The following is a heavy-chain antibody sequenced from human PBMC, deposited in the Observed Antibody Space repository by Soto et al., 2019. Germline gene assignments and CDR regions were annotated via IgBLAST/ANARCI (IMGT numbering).Heavy chain of an antibody. CDR1: GFTFTSYA. V-gene: IGHV3-23*01. D-gene: IGHD5-12*01. Sequence: EVQLLESGGGLVQPGGSLRLSCAASGFTFTSYAMSWVRQAPGKGLEWVSAISGSGGSTYYADSVKGRFTISRDNSKNTLYLQMNGLRAEDTAKSYCAKEGRWLREGVDSWGQGTLVTVSS. CDR3: AKEGRWLREGVDS. J-gene: IGHJ4*02. CDR2: ISGSGGST.